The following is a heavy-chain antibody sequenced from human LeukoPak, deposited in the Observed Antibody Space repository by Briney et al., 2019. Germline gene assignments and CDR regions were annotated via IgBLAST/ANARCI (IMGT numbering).Heavy chain of an antibody. CDR3: ARSDRGDYNFDY. D-gene: IGHD4-17*01. Sequence: PGGSLRLSCAASGFTFSSYSMNWVRQAPGKGLEWVAVISFDGSQKYYADSVKGRFTISSDTFKNTLFLQMDSLSGEDTGFYYCARSDRGDYNFDYWGQGTLVTVSS. CDR2: ISFDGSQK. V-gene: IGHV3-30*03. CDR1: GFTFSSYS. J-gene: IGHJ4*02.